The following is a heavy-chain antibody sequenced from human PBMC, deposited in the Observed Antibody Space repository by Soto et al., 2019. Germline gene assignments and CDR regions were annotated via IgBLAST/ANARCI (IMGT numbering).Heavy chain of an antibody. CDR2: IIPIFGTA. D-gene: IGHD2-21*02. V-gene: IGHV1-69*06. J-gene: IGHJ4*02. Sequence: SVKVSCKASGCSFSSYAISWVRQAPVQGLEWMGGIIPIFGTANYAQKFQGRVTITADKSTSTAYMELSSLRSEDTAVYYCARVSTADCGGDCFFDYWGQGTLVTVSS. CDR1: GCSFSSYA. CDR3: ARVSTADCGGDCFFDY.